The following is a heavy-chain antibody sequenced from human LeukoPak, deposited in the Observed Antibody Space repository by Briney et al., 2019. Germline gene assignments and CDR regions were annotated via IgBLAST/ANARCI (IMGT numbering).Heavy chain of an antibody. J-gene: IGHJ3*02. Sequence: GASVKVSCKASGGTFSSYTISWVRQAPGRGLEWMGRIIPILGIANYAQKFQGRVTITADKSTSTAYMELSSLRSEDTAVYYCASPRALYCSSTSCQTANGAFDIWGQGTMVTVSS. D-gene: IGHD2-2*01. CDR1: GGTFSSYT. CDR3: ASPRALYCSSTSCQTANGAFDI. V-gene: IGHV1-69*02. CDR2: IIPILGIA.